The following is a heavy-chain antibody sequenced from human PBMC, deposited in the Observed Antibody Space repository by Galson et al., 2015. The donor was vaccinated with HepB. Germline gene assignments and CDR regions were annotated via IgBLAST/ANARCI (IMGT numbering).Heavy chain of an antibody. CDR1: GDSVSRDTVG. J-gene: IGHJ6*02. D-gene: IGHD3-10*01. Sequence: CAISGDSVSRDTVGWNWIRQSPSRGLEGLGRIYYRSKRDSDYAISVKSRIIINADSSTNQFFLQLNSVIPEDTAVYYCTRVAHLGRGMNVWGQGTTVTVSS. CDR3: TRVAHLGRGMNV. CDR2: IYYRSKRDS. V-gene: IGHV6-1*01.